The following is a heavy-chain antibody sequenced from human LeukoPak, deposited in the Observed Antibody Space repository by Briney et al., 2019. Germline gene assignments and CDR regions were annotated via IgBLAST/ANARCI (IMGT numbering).Heavy chain of an antibody. CDR1: GGSIISGDYY. CDR3: ARTKDTTMVPDY. D-gene: IGHD5-18*01. Sequence: PSETLSLTSTVSGGSIISGDYYWSWIRQPPGKGLEWIGSIYHSGRTYYNPSLKSRVTMSVDRSKNQFSLKLNSVTAADTAVYYCARTKDTTMVPDYWGQGTLVTVSS. V-gene: IGHV4-30-2*01. CDR2: IYHSGRT. J-gene: IGHJ4*02.